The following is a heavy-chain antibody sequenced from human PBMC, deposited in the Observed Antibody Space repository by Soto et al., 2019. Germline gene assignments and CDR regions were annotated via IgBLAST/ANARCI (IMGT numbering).Heavy chain of an antibody. J-gene: IGHJ4*02. CDR1: GGSIGSYY. CDR2: IYYSGST. D-gene: IGHD4-17*01. Sequence: PSETLSLTCTVSGGSIGSYYWSWIRQPPGKGLEWIGYIYYSGSTNYNPSLKSRVTISVDTSKNQFSLKLSSLTAADTAVYYCARHGLRRTLDYWGQGTLVTVSS. V-gene: IGHV4-59*08. CDR3: ARHGLRRTLDY.